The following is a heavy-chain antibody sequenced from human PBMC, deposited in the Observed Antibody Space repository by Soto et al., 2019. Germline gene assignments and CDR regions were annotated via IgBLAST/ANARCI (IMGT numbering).Heavy chain of an antibody. J-gene: IGHJ4*03. Sequence: GGSLRLSCAASGFTYSNYGMHWVRQAPGKGLEGVAVISNDGSNKNDADSVKGRFTISRDNSKNTLYLEMNSLRPEDTAVYYCARAVGVGIPEQALVRYWGQGTLVTVSS. V-gene: IGHV3-30*03. CDR1: GFTYSNYG. CDR3: ARAVGVGIPEQALVRY. CDR2: ISNDGSNK. D-gene: IGHD1-26*01.